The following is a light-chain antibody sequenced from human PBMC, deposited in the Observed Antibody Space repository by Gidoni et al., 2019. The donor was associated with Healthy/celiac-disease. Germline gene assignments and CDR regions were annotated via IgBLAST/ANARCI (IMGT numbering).Light chain of an antibody. CDR1: SRDVGRYNL. CDR2: EGS. Sequence: QSALTPPASVSASPGQSITISCTGTSRDVGRYNLVSWYQQHPGKAPKLMIYEGSKRPSGVSNRFSGSKSGNTASLTISGLQAEDEADYYCCSYAGSSTVVFGGGTKLTVL. V-gene: IGLV2-23*01. CDR3: CSYAGSSTVV. J-gene: IGLJ2*01.